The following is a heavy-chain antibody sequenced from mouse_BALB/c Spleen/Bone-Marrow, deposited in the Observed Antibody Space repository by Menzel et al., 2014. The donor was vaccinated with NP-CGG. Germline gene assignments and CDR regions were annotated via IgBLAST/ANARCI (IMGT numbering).Heavy chain of an antibody. J-gene: IGHJ3*01. D-gene: IGHD1-1*01. Sequence: EVKLVESGAELVKPGDSVKLSCTASGFNIKDTYMHWVKQRPEQGLEWIGRIDPANGNTKYDPKFQGKATITADTSSNTAYLQLSSLTSEDTAVYYCANYYYGSSLFAYWGQGTLVTVSA. CDR2: IDPANGNT. CDR1: GFNIKDTY. V-gene: IGHV14-3*02. CDR3: ANYYYGSSLFAY.